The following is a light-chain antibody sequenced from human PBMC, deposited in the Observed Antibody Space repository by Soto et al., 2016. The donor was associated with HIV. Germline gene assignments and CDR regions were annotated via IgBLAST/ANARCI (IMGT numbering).Light chain of an antibody. CDR3: QVWDIKDYI. J-gene: IGLJ1*01. Sequence: SYELTQPLSVSVYPGQTASITCSGANLWDKYVFWYQQKPGQSFLLVIQENNRRPSGVPERFSGSNSWGTATLTITGTQAMDEADYYCQVWDIKDYIFGPGTKVTVL. V-gene: IGLV3-1*01. CDR2: ENN. CDR1: NLWDKY.